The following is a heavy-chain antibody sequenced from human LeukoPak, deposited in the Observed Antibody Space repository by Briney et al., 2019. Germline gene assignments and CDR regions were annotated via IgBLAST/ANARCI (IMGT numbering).Heavy chain of an antibody. CDR2: MNPNSGNT. Sequence: GASVKVSCKASGYTFTSYDTNWVRQATGQGLEWMGWMNPNSGNTGYAQKFQGRVTITADKSTSTAYMELSSLRSEDTAVYYCARDTSLAAAAGDYWGQGTLVTVSS. V-gene: IGHV1-8*01. CDR3: ARDTSLAAAAGDY. CDR1: GYTFTSYD. J-gene: IGHJ4*02. D-gene: IGHD6-13*01.